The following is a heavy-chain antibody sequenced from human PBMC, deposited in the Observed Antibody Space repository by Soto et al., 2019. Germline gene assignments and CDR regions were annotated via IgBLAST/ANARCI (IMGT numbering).Heavy chain of an antibody. CDR2: ISHDGSYK. V-gene: IGHV3-30*18. CDR1: GFSFPTYV. Sequence: QVQLVESGGGVVQPGRSLRLSCAASGFSFPTYVMHWVRQAPGKGLEWVAVISHDGSYKYYGDAVKGRFTISRETSKNAVYLKMNSMRTEDTAVYYGANGVLATAGSTSPRDAFNIWGQGGMVCVSS. CDR3: ANGVLATAGSTSPRDAFNI. J-gene: IGHJ3*02. D-gene: IGHD2-2*01.